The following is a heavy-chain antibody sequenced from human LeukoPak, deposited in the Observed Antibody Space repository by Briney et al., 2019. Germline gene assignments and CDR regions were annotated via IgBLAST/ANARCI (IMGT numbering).Heavy chain of an antibody. CDR2: ISYDGSNK. CDR1: GFAFSTYS. CDR3: ARDSPYYGSGSYSDY. J-gene: IGHJ4*02. D-gene: IGHD3-10*01. V-gene: IGHV3-30*03. Sequence: GGSLRLSCAASGFAFSTYSMNWVRQAPGKGLEWVAVISYDGSNKYYADSVKGRFTISRDNSKNTLYLQMNSLRAEDTAVYYCARDSPYYGSGSYSDYWGQGTLVTVSS.